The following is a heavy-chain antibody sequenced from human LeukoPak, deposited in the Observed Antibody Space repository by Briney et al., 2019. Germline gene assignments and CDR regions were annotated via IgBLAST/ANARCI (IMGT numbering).Heavy chain of an antibody. CDR3: AREATAGYSSSWYSYYYYYMDV. Sequence: ASVKVSCKASGYTFTGYYMHWVRQAPGQGLEWMGWISAYNGNTNYAQKLQGRVTMTTDTSTSTAYMELRSLRSDDTAVYYCAREATAGYSSSWYSYYYYYMDVWGKGTTVTVSS. D-gene: IGHD6-13*01. CDR1: GYTFTGYY. V-gene: IGHV1-18*04. CDR2: ISAYNGNT. J-gene: IGHJ6*03.